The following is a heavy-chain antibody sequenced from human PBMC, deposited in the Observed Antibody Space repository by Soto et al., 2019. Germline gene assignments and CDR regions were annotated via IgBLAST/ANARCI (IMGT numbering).Heavy chain of an antibody. Sequence: EVQVLESGGGLVQPGGSLRLSCAASGFTFSSYAMSWVRQAPGQGLEWVSAISGSGSNPYYADSVKGRFTISRDNSKNTLYLKMNSLRTEATAIYYCAKTASMTIRDGFDHWGQGTLVTVSS. CDR2: ISGSGSNP. J-gene: IGHJ4*02. D-gene: IGHD4-17*01. CDR1: GFTFSSYA. CDR3: AKTASMTIRDGFDH. V-gene: IGHV3-23*01.